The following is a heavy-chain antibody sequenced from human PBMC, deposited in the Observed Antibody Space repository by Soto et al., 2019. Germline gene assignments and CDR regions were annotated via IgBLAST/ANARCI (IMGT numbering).Heavy chain of an antibody. V-gene: IGHV3-33*01. J-gene: IGHJ3*02. Sequence: QVQLVESGGGVVQPGRSLRLSCAASGFTFSSYGMHWVRQAPGKGLEWVAVIWYDGSNTYYADSVKGRFTISRDNSKNTLYLQMNSLRAEDTAVYYCARDRELWFGELFNDAFDIWGQGTMVTVSS. CDR1: GFTFSSYG. CDR3: ARDRELWFGELFNDAFDI. D-gene: IGHD3-10*01. CDR2: IWYDGSNT.